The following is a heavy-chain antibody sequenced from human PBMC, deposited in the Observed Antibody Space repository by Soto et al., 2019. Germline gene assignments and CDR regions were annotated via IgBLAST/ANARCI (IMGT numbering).Heavy chain of an antibody. CDR3: SRDPWAADY. CDR2: IYSGGST. Sequence: EVPVVESGGGLVQPGGSLRLSCAASGFTVSTKYISWVRQAPGKGLAWVSVIYSGGSTFYADSVRGRFTISRDNSKSTVTLQMNSLRAEDTAVYYFSRDPWAADYLGQVTLVTVSS. J-gene: IGHJ4*02. V-gene: IGHV3-66*01. D-gene: IGHD3-16*01. CDR1: GFTVSTKY.